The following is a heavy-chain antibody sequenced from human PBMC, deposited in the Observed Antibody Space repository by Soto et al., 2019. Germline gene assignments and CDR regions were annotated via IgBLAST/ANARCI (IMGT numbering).Heavy chain of an antibody. V-gene: IGHV6-1*01. CDR3: ATRITVFGLLIPPFDP. D-gene: IGHD3-3*01. J-gene: IGHJ5*02. CDR2: TYYRSKWYN. CDR1: GGSVSSNSST. Sequence: HSQTLSLTCAISGGSVSSNSSTWNWIRQSPSRGLEWLGRTYYRSKWYNEYAVSVKSRITINPDTSKNQFSLRLSSVTAADTAIYYCATRITVFGLLIPPFDPWGQGTQVTVSS.